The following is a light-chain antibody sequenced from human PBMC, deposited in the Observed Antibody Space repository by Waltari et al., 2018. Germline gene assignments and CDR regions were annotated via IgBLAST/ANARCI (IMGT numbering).Light chain of an antibody. CDR3: TSYTSTSTLGV. V-gene: IGLV2-14*01. Sequence: QSALTQPASVSGSPGQSITISCTGTSSDVGGYKYVSWYQQHPGKAPKVMIYEVSTRPSGVSNRFSGSKSGNTASLTISGLQAEDEADYYCTSYTSTSTLGVFGGGTKLTVL. CDR2: EVS. J-gene: IGLJ3*02. CDR1: SSDVGGYKY.